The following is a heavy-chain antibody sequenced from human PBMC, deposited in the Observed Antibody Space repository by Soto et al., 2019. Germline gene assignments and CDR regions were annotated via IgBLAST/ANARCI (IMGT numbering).Heavy chain of an antibody. V-gene: IGHV1-69*13. CDR2: IIPIFGTA. CDR3: ARDHLLLGLVHWYFDL. D-gene: IGHD3-10*01. CDR1: GGTFSSYA. J-gene: IGHJ2*01. Sequence: SVKVSCKASGGTFSSYAISWVRQAPGQGLEWMGGIIPIFGTANYAQKFQGRVTITADESTSTAYMELSSLRSEDTAVYYCARDHLLLGLVHWYFDLWGRGTLVTVSS.